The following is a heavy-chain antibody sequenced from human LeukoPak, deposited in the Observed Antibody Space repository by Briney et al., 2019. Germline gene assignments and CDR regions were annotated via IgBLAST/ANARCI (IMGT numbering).Heavy chain of an antibody. CDR2: IWYDGSNK. CDR3: AKDRSSSWSLDY. V-gene: IGHV3-30*02. Sequence: GGSLRLSCAASGFIFSSYAMHWVRQAPGKGLEWVALIWYDGSNKYYADSLKGRFTISRDNSKNTLYLQMNSLRAEDTAVYCCAKDRSSSWSLDYWGQGTLVTVSS. J-gene: IGHJ4*02. CDR1: GFIFSSYA. D-gene: IGHD6-13*01.